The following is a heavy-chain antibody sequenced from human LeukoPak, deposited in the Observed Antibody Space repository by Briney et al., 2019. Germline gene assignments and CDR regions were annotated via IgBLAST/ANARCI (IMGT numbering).Heavy chain of an antibody. CDR2: IYYSGST. Sequence: SETLSLTCTVSGGSISSSSYYWGWIRQPPGKGLEWIGSIYYSGSTCYNPSLKSRVTISVDTSKNQFSLKLSSVTAADTAVYYCARLSSWAKFDYWGQGTLVTVSS. CDR3: ARLSSWAKFDY. V-gene: IGHV4-39*01. D-gene: IGHD6-13*01. J-gene: IGHJ4*02. CDR1: GGSISSSSYY.